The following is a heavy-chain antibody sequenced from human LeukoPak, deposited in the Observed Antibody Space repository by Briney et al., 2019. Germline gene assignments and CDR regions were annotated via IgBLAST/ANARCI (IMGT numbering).Heavy chain of an antibody. J-gene: IGHJ4*02. CDR2: MYYSGST. CDR1: GGSISSSYSY. CDR3: ARLKGYSYSDGDN. Sequence: PSETLSLTRTVSGGSISSSYSYCGWVRPPPGKGLGWMGRMYYSGSTYYDPSLKSRVTITVDTSKNQFSLRLSSVTAADTAVYYSARLKGYSYSDGDNWGQGTLVTVS. D-gene: IGHD5-18*01. V-gene: IGHV4-39*01.